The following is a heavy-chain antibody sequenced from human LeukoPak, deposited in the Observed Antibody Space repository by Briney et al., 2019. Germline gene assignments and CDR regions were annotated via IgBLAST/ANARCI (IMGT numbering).Heavy chain of an antibody. CDR2: INPNSGGT. Sequence: GASVKVSCKASGYTFTGYYMHWVRQAPGQGLEWMGWINPNSGGTNYAQKFQGRVTMTRDTSISTAYMELSRLRSDDTAVYYCARGLNNGYSSSWYVHWFDPWGLGTLVTVSS. CDR3: ARGLNNGYSSSWYVHWFDP. V-gene: IGHV1-2*02. J-gene: IGHJ5*02. D-gene: IGHD6-13*01. CDR1: GYTFTGYY.